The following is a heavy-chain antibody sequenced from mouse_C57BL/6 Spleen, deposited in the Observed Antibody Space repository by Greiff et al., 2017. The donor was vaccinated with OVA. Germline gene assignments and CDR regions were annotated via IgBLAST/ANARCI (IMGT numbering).Heavy chain of an antibody. D-gene: IGHD1-2*01. Sequence: QVQLQQPGAELVKPGASVKLSCKASGYTFTSYWMQWVKQRPGQGLEWIGEIDPSDSYTNYTQQFKGKATLTVDTSSSTAYMQLSSLTSEDSAVYCCAKTAEGYWGQGTTLTVSS. CDR3: AKTAEGY. CDR1: GYTFTSYW. CDR2: IDPSDSYT. J-gene: IGHJ2*01. V-gene: IGHV1-50*01.